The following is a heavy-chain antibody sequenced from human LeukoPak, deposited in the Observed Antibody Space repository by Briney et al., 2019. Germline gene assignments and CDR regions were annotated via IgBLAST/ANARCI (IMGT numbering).Heavy chain of an antibody. D-gene: IGHD4-17*01. V-gene: IGHV3-43*02. CDR3: AIPATVTTPYDAFDI. CDR2: ISGDGGST. CDR1: GFTFDDYA. Sequence: GGSLRLSCAASGFTFDDYAMHWLRQAPGKGLEWVSLISGDGGSTYYADSVKGRFTISRDNSKNSLYLQMNSLRTEDTALYYCAIPATVTTPYDAFDIWGQGTMVTVSS. J-gene: IGHJ3*02.